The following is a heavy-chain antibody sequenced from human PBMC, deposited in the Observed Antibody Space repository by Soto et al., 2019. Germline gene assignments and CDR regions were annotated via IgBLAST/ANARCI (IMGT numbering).Heavy chain of an antibody. CDR3: ASGGPYDAFDI. J-gene: IGHJ3*02. CDR2: IIPIFGTA. V-gene: IGHV1-69*13. Sequence: SVKISCKASGGTFSSYAISWVRQAPGQGLEWMGGIIPIFGTANYAQKFQGRVTITADESTSTAYMELSSLRSEDTAVYYCASGGPYDAFDIWGQGTMVTVSS. CDR1: GGTFSSYA.